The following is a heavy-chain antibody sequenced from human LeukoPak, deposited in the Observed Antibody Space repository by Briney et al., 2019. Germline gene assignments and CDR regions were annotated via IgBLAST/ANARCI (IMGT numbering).Heavy chain of an antibody. CDR2: INHSGSI. V-gene: IGHV4-34*01. D-gene: IGHD6-19*01. CDR1: GGSFSGYY. CDR3: ARGRRVEYSSGWYGRGYYFDY. Sequence: SETLSLTCAVYGGSFSGYYWSWIRQPPGKGLEWIGEINHSGSINYNPSLKSRVTISVDTSKNQFSLKLSSVTAADTAVYYCARGRRVEYSSGWYGRGYYFDYWGQGTLVTVSS. J-gene: IGHJ4*02.